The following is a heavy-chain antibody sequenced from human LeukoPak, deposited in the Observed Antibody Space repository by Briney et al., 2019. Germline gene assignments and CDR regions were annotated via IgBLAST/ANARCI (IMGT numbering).Heavy chain of an antibody. CDR2: INPNSGGT. J-gene: IGHJ4*02. Sequence: ASVKVSCKASGYTFTVYYMHWVRQAPGQGLEWMGRINPNSGGTNYAQKFQGRVTTTRDTSISTAYMELSRLRSDDTAVYYCARVGKSVLMVYAINFDYWGQGTLVTVSS. CDR3: ARVGKSVLMVYAINFDY. D-gene: IGHD2-8*01. V-gene: IGHV1-2*06. CDR1: GYTFTVYY.